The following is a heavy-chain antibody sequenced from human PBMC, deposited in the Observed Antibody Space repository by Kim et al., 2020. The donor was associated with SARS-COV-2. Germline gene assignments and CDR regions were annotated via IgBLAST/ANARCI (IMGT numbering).Heavy chain of an antibody. Sequence: GGSLRLSCAASGFTFSDYYMSWIRQAPGKGLEWVSYISSSSSYTNYADSVKGRFTISRDNAKNSLYLQMNSLRAEDTAVYYCARGWVGSYRTLPPKYWGQGTLVTVSS. J-gene: IGHJ4*02. V-gene: IGHV3-11*05. CDR2: ISSSSSYT. D-gene: IGHD1-26*01. CDR1: GFTFSDYY. CDR3: ARGWVGSYRTLPPKY.